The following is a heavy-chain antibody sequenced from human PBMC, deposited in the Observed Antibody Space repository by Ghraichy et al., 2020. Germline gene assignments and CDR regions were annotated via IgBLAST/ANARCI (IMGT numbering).Heavy chain of an antibody. CDR2: IYYSDST. CDR3: ALGESYFDSSSYSPFDS. CDR1: GGSVTSGSYY. D-gene: IGHD3-22*01. J-gene: IGHJ4*02. V-gene: IGHV4-61*01. Sequence: SETLSLTCTVSGGSVTSGSYYWSWIRQPPGKGLEWIAYIYYSDSTDHNPSLKSRVTISIDTSKNQFSLKLSSMTAADTAVYYCALGESYFDSSSYSPFDSWGQGTLVTVSS.